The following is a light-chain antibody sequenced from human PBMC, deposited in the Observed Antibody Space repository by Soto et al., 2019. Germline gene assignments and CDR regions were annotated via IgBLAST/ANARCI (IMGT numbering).Light chain of an antibody. CDR1: LNIIEE. J-gene: IGKJ1*01. V-gene: IGKV1-17*01. CDR3: QRYNSYPWT. Sequence: IQVSQSPSSLSASVGDRVTITCRASLNIIEELDAYQQKPGKAPTRLIHATSNLQVGVPPRFSGGGSGTEFTLTISSLQPDDFATYYCQRYNSYPWTFGQGTKVDIK. CDR2: ATS.